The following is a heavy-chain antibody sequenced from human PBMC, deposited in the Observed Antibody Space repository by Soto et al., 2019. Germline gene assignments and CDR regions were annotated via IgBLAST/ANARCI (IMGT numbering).Heavy chain of an antibody. CDR1: GYTFSGYY. V-gene: IGHV1-2*02. Sequence: GASVKVSCKASGYTFSGYYMHWVRRAPGQGLEWMGWVNPNSGETHYAQKFQGRVTMASDTSISTASMELTRLTSDDTAVYYCARARPGGGFYGSGSYYFSWGQGTLVTVSS. CDR3: ARARPGGGFYGSGSYYFS. J-gene: IGHJ5*02. CDR2: VNPNSGET. D-gene: IGHD3-10*01.